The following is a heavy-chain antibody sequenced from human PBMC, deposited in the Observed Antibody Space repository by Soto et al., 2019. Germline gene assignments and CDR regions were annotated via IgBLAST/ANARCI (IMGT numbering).Heavy chain of an antibody. J-gene: IGHJ6*02. V-gene: IGHV4-61*01. CDR1: GGSVSSGSYY. CDR3: ARDLGDYVWGSYRSLGSYGMDV. D-gene: IGHD3-16*02. CDR2: IYYSGST. Sequence: SETLSLTCTVSGGSVSSGSYYWSWIRQPPGKGLEWIGYIYYSGSTNYNPSLKSRVTISVDTSKNQFSLKLSSVTAADTAVYYCARDLGDYVWGSYRSLGSYGMDVWGQGTTVTVSS.